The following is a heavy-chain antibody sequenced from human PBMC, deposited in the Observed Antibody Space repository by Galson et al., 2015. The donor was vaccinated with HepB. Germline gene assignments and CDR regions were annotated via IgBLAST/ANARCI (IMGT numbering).Heavy chain of an antibody. D-gene: IGHD3-10*01. V-gene: IGHV6-1*01. CDR3: ASGWGLAD. CDR1: GDSVSSNRAA. Sequence: CAISGDSVSSNRAAWNWIRQSPSRGLEWLGRTYYRSEWHYDYAVSVRGRIIINADTSQNQFSLQLNSVTPEDTAVYYCASGWGLADWGQGILVTVSS. J-gene: IGHJ4*02. CDR2: TYYRSEWHY.